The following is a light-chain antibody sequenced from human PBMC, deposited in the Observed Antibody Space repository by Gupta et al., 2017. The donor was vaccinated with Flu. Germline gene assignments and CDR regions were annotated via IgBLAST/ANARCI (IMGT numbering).Light chain of an antibody. V-gene: IGKV1-6*02. Sequence: AIQMTQSPSSLSASIGDRVTISCRASQAIRSDLAWYQHTPGKAPKLLIFGGSSLQSGVPSRFSGSGSDTDFTLTISGLQPEDFATYYCLQEDTYPRTFGQGTKVEI. CDR2: GGS. J-gene: IGKJ2*01. CDR3: LQEDTYPRT. CDR1: QAIRSD.